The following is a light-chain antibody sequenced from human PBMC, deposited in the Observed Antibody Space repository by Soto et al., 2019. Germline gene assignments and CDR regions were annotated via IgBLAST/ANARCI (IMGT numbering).Light chain of an antibody. V-gene: IGKV3-20*01. J-gene: IGKJ2*01. CDR2: DAS. CDR3: QPYGSSPPYT. CDR1: QSVSSSY. Sequence: EIVLTQSPGTLSLSPGERATLSCRASQSVSSSYLAWYQQKPGQAPRLLIYDASSRATGIPDRFSGSGSGTDFTLTISRLEPEDFAVYYCQPYGSSPPYTFGQGTTLEIK.